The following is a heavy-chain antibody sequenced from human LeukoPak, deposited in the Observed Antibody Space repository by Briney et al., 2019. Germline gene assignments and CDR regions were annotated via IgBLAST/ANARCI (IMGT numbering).Heavy chain of an antibody. V-gene: IGHV1-18*01. Sequence: GASVKVSCKASGYTFTSYGISWVRQAPGQGLEWMGWISAYNGNTNYAQKLQGRVTMTTDTSTSTAYMELRSLRSDDTAVYYCARDGHCSGGSCYSVGPHYYYYYGMDVWGQGTTVTVSS. CDR3: ARDGHCSGGSCYSVGPHYYYYYGMDV. CDR1: GYTFTSYG. J-gene: IGHJ6*02. CDR2: ISAYNGNT. D-gene: IGHD2-15*01.